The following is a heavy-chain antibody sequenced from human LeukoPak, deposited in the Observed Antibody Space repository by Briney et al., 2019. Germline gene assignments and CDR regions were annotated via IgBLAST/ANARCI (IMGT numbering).Heavy chain of an antibody. D-gene: IGHD5-24*01. CDR2: INSDGSST. J-gene: IGHJ3*02. Sequence: QSGGSLRLSCAASGFTFSSYWMHWVRQAPGKGLVWVSRINSDGSSTSYADSVKGRFTISRDNAKNSLYLQMNSLRAEDTAVYYCARGRDGYSDAFDIWGQGTMVTVSS. V-gene: IGHV3-74*01. CDR1: GFTFSSYW. CDR3: ARGRDGYSDAFDI.